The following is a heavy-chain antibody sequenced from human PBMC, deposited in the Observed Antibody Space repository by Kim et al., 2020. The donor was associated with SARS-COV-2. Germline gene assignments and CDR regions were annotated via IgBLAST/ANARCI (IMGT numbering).Heavy chain of an antibody. Sequence: SETLSLTCTVSGGSISSYYWSWIRQPPGKGLEWIGYIYYSGSTNYNPSLKSRVTISVDTSKNQFSLKLSSVTAADTAVYYCARHLYSSSWPFDYWGQGT. CDR2: IYYSGST. D-gene: IGHD6-13*01. V-gene: IGHV4-59*08. CDR3: ARHLYSSSWPFDY. J-gene: IGHJ4*02. CDR1: GGSISSYY.